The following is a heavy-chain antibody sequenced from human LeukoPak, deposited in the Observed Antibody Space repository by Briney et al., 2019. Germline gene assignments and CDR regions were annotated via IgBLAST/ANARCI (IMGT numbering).Heavy chain of an antibody. J-gene: IGHJ4*02. D-gene: IGHD3-9*01. CDR1: GFTFSSYA. V-gene: IGHV3-23*01. CDR3: AKLIGWLSNFRLDY. CDR2: ISGSGGST. Sequence: PGGSLRLSCAASGFTFSSYAICWVRQAPGKGLEWVSAISGSGGSTYYADSVKGRFTISRDNSKNTLYLQMNSLRAEDTAVYYCAKLIGWLSNFRLDYWGQGTLVTVSS.